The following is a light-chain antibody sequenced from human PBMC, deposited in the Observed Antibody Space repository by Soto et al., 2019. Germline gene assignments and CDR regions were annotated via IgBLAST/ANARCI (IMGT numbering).Light chain of an antibody. Sequence: DIQMTQSPSSLSASAGDRATITCRASQSISSYLNWYKQKPGKAPKLLIYAASSLQSGVPSRLSGSGSGTEFTLTISSMKPDDFATYYCQQYNSYSTFGHGTKVDIK. J-gene: IGKJ1*01. CDR2: AAS. CDR3: QQYNSYST. CDR1: QSISSY. V-gene: IGKV1-39*01.